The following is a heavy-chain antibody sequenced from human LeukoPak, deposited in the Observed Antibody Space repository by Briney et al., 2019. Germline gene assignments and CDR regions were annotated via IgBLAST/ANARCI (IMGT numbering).Heavy chain of an antibody. CDR2: IYYSGST. J-gene: IGHJ6*02. Sequence: SETLSLTCAVYGGSFSGYYWSWIRQPPGKGLEWIGYIYYSGSTYYNPSLKSRVTISVDTSKNQFSLKLSSVTAAVTAVYYCARERVVVVPAAPWYYYYGMDVWGQGTTVTVSS. CDR1: GGSFSGYY. CDR3: ARERVVVVPAAPWYYYYGMDV. D-gene: IGHD2-2*01. V-gene: IGHV4-30-4*01.